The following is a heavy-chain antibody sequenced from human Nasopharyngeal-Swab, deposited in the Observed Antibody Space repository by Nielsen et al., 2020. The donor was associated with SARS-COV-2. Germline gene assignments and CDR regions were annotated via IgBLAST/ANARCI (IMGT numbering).Heavy chain of an antibody. J-gene: IGHJ5*02. V-gene: IGHV4-59*01. Sequence: WIRQPPGKGLEWIGYLSSRGLPTSTPSLKSLVSISVDTSKNQFSLKLSSVTAADTAVYYCARAHIVVVPAHNWFDPWGQGTLVTVSS. D-gene: IGHD2-2*01. CDR3: ARAHIVVVPAHNWFDP. CDR2: LSSRGLP.